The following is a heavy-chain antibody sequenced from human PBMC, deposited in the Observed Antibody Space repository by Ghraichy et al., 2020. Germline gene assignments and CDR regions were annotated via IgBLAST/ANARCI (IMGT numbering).Heavy chain of an antibody. V-gene: IGHV1-3*01. CDR3: ARASLLWFGELPMGATDY. CDR1: GYTFTSYA. CDR2: INAGNGNT. D-gene: IGHD3-10*01. J-gene: IGHJ4*02. Sequence: ASVKVSYKASGYTFTSYAMHWVRQAPGQRLEWMGWINAGNGNTKYSQKFHGRVTITRDTSASTAYMELSRLRSEDTAVYYCARASLLWFGELPMGATDYWGQGTLVTVSS.